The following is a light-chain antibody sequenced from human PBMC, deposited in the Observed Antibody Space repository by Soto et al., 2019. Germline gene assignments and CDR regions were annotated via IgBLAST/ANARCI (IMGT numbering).Light chain of an antibody. CDR3: LSYTITSILV. CDR2: EVS. J-gene: IGLJ3*02. Sequence: QSVLTQPASVSGSLGQSITISCTGTNSDVGAYNYVSWFQQHPGKAPKLIIFEVSNRPSGVSHRFSGSKSGNTASLTISGLQTEDEADYYCLSYTITSILVFGGGTKVTVL. V-gene: IGLV2-14*01. CDR1: NSDVGAYNY.